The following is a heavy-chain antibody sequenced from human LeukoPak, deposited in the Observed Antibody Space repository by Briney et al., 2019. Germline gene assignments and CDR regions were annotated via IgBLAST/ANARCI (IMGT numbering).Heavy chain of an antibody. CDR1: GFTFSSYW. CDR3: AKGGGLDV. V-gene: IGHV3-7*03. J-gene: IGHJ6*02. CDR2: INHNGNVD. Sequence: GGSLRLSCAASGFTFSSYWMNWARQAPGKGLEWVASINHNGNVDYYVDSVKGRFTISRDNAKNSLYLQMSNLRAEDTAVYFCAKGGGLDVWGQGATVTVSS. D-gene: IGHD3-16*01.